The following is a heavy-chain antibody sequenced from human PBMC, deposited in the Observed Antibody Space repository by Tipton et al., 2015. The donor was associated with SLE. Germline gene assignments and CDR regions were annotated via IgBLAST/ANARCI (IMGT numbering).Heavy chain of an antibody. CDR2: INHSGST. V-gene: IGHV4-34*01. Sequence: TLSLTCALYGGSFSGYYWNWIRQPPGKGLEWIGEINHSGSTNYNPSLKSRVTISVDTSKNQFSLKLSSVTAADTAVYYCARAPGLERSYYYYMDVWDKGTTVTVSS. CDR1: GGSFSGYY. J-gene: IGHJ6*03. CDR3: ARAPGLERSYYYYMDV. D-gene: IGHD1-1*01.